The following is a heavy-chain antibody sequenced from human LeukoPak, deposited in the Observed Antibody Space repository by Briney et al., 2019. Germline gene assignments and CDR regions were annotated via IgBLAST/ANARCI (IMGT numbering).Heavy chain of an antibody. Sequence: SETLSLTCAVYGGSFSGYYWSWIRQPPGKGLEWIGEINHSGSTNCNPSLKSRVTISVDTSKNQFSLKLSSVTAADTAVYYCARGRSTYYDILTGCLFDYWGQGTLVTVSS. CDR1: GGSFSGYY. CDR3: ARGRSTYYDILTGCLFDY. J-gene: IGHJ4*02. V-gene: IGHV4-34*01. D-gene: IGHD3-9*01. CDR2: INHSGST.